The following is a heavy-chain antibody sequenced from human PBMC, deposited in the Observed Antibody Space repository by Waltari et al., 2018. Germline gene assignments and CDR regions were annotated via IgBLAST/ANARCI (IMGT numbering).Heavy chain of an antibody. CDR2: ISPWLGVA. V-gene: IGHV1-69*04. D-gene: IGHD4-4*01. Sequence: QVQLVQSGAEVKKPGSSVKVSCRASGDTFTSYAIRWVRQAAGQGLEWMGGISPWLGVADYAEKFQGRVTITADKPTRGAYIGLSSLRSDDTAVYGCARDDYNKGYVDDWGQGTLGTVSS. CDR1: GDTFTSYA. CDR3: ARDDYNKGYVDD. J-gene: IGHJ4*02.